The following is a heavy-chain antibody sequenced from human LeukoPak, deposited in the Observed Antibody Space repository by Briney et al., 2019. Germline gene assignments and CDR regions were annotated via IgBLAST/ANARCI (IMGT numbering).Heavy chain of an antibody. D-gene: IGHD1/OR15-1a*01. CDR2: IRQDGSVQ. Sequence: GGSLRLSCPAPGFTFSSYGMSWVRQAPGKGLEWVANIRQDGSVQNYVDSVKGRFTISRDNPKNSVYLQMSSLRAEDTAVYYCLVTTRSRGFDYWGQGTLVTVSS. J-gene: IGHJ4*02. CDR1: GFTFSSYG. V-gene: IGHV3-7*01. CDR3: LVTTRSRGFDY.